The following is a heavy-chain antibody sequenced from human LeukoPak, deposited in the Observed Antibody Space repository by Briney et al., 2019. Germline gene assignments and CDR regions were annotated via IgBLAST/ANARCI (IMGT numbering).Heavy chain of an antibody. CDR2: ISSSSSTI. Sequence: PGGSLRLSCAASGFTFSSYSMNWVRQAPGEGLEWVSYISSSSSTIYYADSVKGRFTISRDNAKNSLYLQMNSLRAEDTAVYYCARVVTYYFDYWGQGTLVTVSS. CDR3: ARVVTYYFDY. V-gene: IGHV3-48*04. J-gene: IGHJ4*02. CDR1: GFTFSSYS.